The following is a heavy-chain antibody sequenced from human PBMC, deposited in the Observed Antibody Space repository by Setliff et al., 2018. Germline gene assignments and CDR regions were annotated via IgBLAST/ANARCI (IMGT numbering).Heavy chain of an antibody. CDR2: IRYDGSNK. Sequence: LRLSCAASGFTFSSYGMHWVRQAPGKGLEWVAFIRYDGSNKYYADSLKGRFTISRDNSINTLYLQMNSLRADDTAVYYCARAKGNDYSMDVWGKGTTVTVSS. CDR3: ARAKGNDYSMDV. CDR1: GFTFSSYG. V-gene: IGHV3-30*02. J-gene: IGHJ6*04.